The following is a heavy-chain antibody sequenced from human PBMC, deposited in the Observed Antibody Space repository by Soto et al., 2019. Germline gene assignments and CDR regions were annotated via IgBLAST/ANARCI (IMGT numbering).Heavy chain of an antibody. CDR3: ARGSLRGGNWYFDL. CDR1: GDSVSKNSAT. V-gene: IGHV6-1*01. Sequence: QEQLQQSGPGLVKPSQTLSLTCAISGDSVSKNSATWNWIRQSPARGLEWLGRTYYRSKWYNDYAVSVTSRTTINPDTSKNQFSLQLNSVTPEDTGVYYCARGSLRGGNWYFDLWGRGTLVTVSS. CDR2: TYYRSKWYN. D-gene: IGHD3-16*01. J-gene: IGHJ2*01.